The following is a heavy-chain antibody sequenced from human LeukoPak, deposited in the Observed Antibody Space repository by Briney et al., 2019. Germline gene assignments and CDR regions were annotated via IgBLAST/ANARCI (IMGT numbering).Heavy chain of an antibody. CDR3: ARESLGGDYFGTNFDY. CDR1: GYTFTSYG. CDR2: ISAYNGNT. Sequence: ASVEVSCKASGYTFTSYGISWVRQAPGQGLEWMGWISAYNGNTNYAQKLQGRVTMTTDTSTSTAYMELRSLRSDDTAVYYCARESLGGDYFGTNFDYWGQGTLVTVSS. D-gene: IGHD4-17*01. V-gene: IGHV1-18*01. J-gene: IGHJ4*02.